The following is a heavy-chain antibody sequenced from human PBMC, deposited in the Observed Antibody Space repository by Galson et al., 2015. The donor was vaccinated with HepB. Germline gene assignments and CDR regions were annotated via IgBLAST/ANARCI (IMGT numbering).Heavy chain of an antibody. Sequence: SLRLSCAASGFTSSSYWMTWVRQAPGKGLEWVANIKQDGSEEYYVDSVKGRFSISRDNAKKSLHLQMNSLRAEDTAVYYCARERCSSTSCFHDYWGQGTLVTVSS. CDR3: ARERCSSTSCFHDY. D-gene: IGHD2-2*01. CDR1: GFTSSSYW. V-gene: IGHV3-7*01. CDR2: IKQDGSEE. J-gene: IGHJ4*02.